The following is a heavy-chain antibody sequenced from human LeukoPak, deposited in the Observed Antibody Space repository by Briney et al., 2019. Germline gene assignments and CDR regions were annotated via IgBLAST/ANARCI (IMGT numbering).Heavy chain of an antibody. V-gene: IGHV1-46*01. CDR1: GYTFTSYY. D-gene: IGHD5-18*01. J-gene: IGHJ6*03. Sequence: ASVTVSCKASGYTFTSYYMHWVRQAPGQGLEWMGIINPSGGSTSYAQKFQGRVTMTRDMSTSTVYMELSSLRSEDTAVYYCARGAFSFYGYTLLSYYYYMDVWGKGTTVTVSS. CDR2: INPSGGST. CDR3: ARGAFSFYGYTLLSYYYYMDV.